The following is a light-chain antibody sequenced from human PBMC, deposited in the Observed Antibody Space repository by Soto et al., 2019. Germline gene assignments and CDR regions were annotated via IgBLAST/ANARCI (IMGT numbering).Light chain of an antibody. CDR1: QSVSNNY. Sequence: EIVLTQSPGTLSLSPGERATLSCRASQSVSNNYLAWFQQRPGQAPRLLIYAASKRATGIPGRFSGSGSQTEFTLPISRLEPEDLAVFYCQQYGDSPWTFGQGTKVEIK. V-gene: IGKV3-20*01. J-gene: IGKJ1*01. CDR2: AAS. CDR3: QQYGDSPWT.